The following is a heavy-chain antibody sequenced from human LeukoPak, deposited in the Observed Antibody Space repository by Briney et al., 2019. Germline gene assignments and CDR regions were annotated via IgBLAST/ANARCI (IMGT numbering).Heavy chain of an antibody. V-gene: IGHV4-59*08. D-gene: IGHD1-1*01. Sequence: SETLSLTCTVSGGSISSYYWSWIRQPPGKGLEWIGYIYYSGSTNYNPSLKSRVTISVDTSKNQFSLKLSSVTAADTAVYYCARHGLEPTSFYYYMDVCGKGTTVTVSS. CDR2: IYYSGST. J-gene: IGHJ6*03. CDR3: ARHGLEPTSFYYYMDV. CDR1: GGSISSYY.